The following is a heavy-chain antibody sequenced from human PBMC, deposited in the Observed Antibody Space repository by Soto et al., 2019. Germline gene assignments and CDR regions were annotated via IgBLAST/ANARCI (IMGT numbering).Heavy chain of an antibody. CDR2: ISGSGGST. J-gene: IGHJ3*02. CDR1: GFTFSSYA. CDR3: AKDGGVAPLFI. V-gene: IGHV3-23*01. Sequence: EVQLLESGGGLVQPGGSLRLSCAASGFTFSSYAMSWVRQAPGKGLEWVSAISGSGGSTYYADSVKGRFTISRDNSKNTLYLQMNSRRSEDTAVYYCAKDGGVAPLFIWGQGTMVTVSS. D-gene: IGHD3-3*01.